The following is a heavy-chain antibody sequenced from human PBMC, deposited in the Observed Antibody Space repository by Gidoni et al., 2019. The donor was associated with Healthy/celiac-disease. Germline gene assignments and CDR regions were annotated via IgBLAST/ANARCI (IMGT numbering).Heavy chain of an antibody. J-gene: IGHJ4*02. CDR3: ARGRTIVGATLFDY. CDR2: ISSSGSTI. V-gene: IGHV3-48*03. D-gene: IGHD1-26*01. CDR1: GFTVRSYE. Sequence: VQLVASAGGLGQPGGSLRRAVAAAGFTVRSYEMKWGRQAPGKGLEWISYISSSGSTIYYADSVKGRFTISRDNAKNSLYLQMNSLSAEDTAVYYCARGRTIVGATLFDYWGQGTLVTVSS.